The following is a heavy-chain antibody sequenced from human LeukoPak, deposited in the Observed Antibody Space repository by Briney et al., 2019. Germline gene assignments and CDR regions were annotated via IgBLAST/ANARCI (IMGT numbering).Heavy chain of an antibody. CDR1: VGSISYYY. Sequence: SETLSLTCTLSVGSISYYYWSWIRQSPGKGLEWIGYIYYSVTTNYNPPLPRRATLSLEKSKNHFSLQLRSVTAADTAVYYCAREDPQTTVTEGMDVWGQGTTVTVSS. CDR2: IYYSVTT. CDR3: AREDPQTTVTEGMDV. D-gene: IGHD4-17*01. V-gene: IGHV4-59*01. J-gene: IGHJ6*02.